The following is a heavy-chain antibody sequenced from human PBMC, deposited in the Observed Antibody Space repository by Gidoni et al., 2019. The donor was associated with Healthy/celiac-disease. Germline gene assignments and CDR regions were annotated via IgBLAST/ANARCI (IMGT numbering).Heavy chain of an antibody. CDR3: AKDQSGPPGLFDY. Sequence: EVQLLESGGGLVQPGGSLRLSCAASGFTFRSYAMSWVRQAPGKGLGWVSAIRGSGGSTYYADSVKGRFTTSRDNSKNTLYLQMNSLRAEDTAVYYCAKDQSGPPGLFDYWGQGTLVTVSS. CDR1: GFTFRSYA. CDR2: IRGSGGST. J-gene: IGHJ4*02. V-gene: IGHV3-23*01.